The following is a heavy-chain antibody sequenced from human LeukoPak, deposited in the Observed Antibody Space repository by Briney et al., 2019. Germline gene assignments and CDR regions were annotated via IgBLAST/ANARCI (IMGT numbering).Heavy chain of an antibody. Sequence: SETLSLTCTVSSGSISSSSYYWGWVRQPPGKGLEWIGSIYYGGTTYYNPSLKSRVTMSVDTSKNQFSLKLSSVTAADTAVYYCASHQKSYYYYGLDVWGQGTTVTVSS. CDR2: IYYGGTT. CDR1: SGSISSSSYY. CDR3: ASHQKSYYYYGLDV. J-gene: IGHJ6*02. V-gene: IGHV4-39*01.